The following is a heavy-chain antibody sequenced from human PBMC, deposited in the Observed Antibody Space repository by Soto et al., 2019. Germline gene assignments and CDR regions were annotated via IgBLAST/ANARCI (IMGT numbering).Heavy chain of an antibody. CDR1: GFIFSSYW. CDR3: ARDFMARGRDSNWFDP. V-gene: IGHV3-74*01. D-gene: IGHD3-10*01. CDR2: INGDGRNT. Sequence: VGSLRLSCAASGFIFSSYWMQCFLQSPVKGPLWVGRINGDGRNTRYTDSVKGRFTISRDNAKNTLYLQMDSLRAEDTAVYYCARDFMARGRDSNWFDPWGQGTVVTVSS. J-gene: IGHJ5*02.